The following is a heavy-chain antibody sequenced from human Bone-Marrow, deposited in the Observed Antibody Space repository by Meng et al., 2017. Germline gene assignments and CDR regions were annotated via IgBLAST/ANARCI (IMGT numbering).Heavy chain of an antibody. J-gene: IGHJ4*02. Sequence: QVQRVQAGAEVKKPGASVKVSCKVSGYTLTELSMHWVRQAPGKGLEWMGGFDPEDGETIYAQKFQGRVTMTEDTSTDTAYMELSSLRSEDTAVYYCATTVLRYFDWLLGTFDYWGQGTLVTVSS. CDR1: GYTLTELS. D-gene: IGHD3-9*01. CDR3: ATTVLRYFDWLLGTFDY. V-gene: IGHV1-24*01. CDR2: FDPEDGET.